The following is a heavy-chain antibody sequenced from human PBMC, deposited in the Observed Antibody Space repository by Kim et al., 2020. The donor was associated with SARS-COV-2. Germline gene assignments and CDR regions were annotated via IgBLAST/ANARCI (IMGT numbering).Heavy chain of an antibody. V-gene: IGHV4-39*01. CDR2: IYYSGST. CDR1: GGSISSSSYY. J-gene: IGHJ4*02. CDR3: ARLRESVAGN. Sequence: SETLSLTCTVSGGSISSSSYYWGWIRQPPGKGLEWIGSIYYSGSTYYNPSLKSRVTISVDTSKNQFSLKLSSVTAADTAVYYCARLRESVAGNWGQGTLVTVSS. D-gene: IGHD6-19*01.